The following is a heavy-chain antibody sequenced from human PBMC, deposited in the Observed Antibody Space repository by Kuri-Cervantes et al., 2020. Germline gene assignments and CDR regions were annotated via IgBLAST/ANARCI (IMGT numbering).Heavy chain of an antibody. CDR3: ARGDGYNSDAFDY. Sequence: GESLKISCAASGFTFSSYAMHWARQAPGKGLEWVAVISYDGSNKYYADSVKGRFTISRENAKNSLYLHMNSLRAGDTAVYYCARGDGYNSDAFDYWGQGTLVTVSS. V-gene: IGHV3-30*14. CDR1: GFTFSSYA. D-gene: IGHD5-24*01. J-gene: IGHJ4*02. CDR2: ISYDGSNK.